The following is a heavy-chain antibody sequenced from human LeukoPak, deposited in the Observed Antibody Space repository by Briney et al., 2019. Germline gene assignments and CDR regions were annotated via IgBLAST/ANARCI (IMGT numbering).Heavy chain of an antibody. D-gene: IGHD2-21*02. CDR2: ISGSGGST. CDR3: AKDLRVTAPATALDY. V-gene: IGHV3-23*01. Sequence: GGSLRLSCAASGFTVSSNYMSWVRQAPGKGLEWVSAISGSGGSTYYADSVKGRFTISRDNSKNTLYLQMNSLRAEDTAVYYCAKDLRVTAPATALDYWGQGTLVTVSS. CDR1: GFTVSSNY. J-gene: IGHJ4*02.